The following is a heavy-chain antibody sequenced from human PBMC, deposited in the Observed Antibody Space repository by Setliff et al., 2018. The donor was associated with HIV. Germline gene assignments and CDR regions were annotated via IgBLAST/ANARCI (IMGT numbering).Heavy chain of an antibody. CDR3: ARARRDSYDRGRRNHYYIDV. CDR1: GYSFTGYY. CDR2: MNPSSGHT. D-gene: IGHD3-22*01. J-gene: IGHJ6*03. V-gene: IGHV1-8*02. Sequence: ASVKVSCKASGYSFTGYYMHWVRQAPGQGLEWMGWMNPSSGHTGYAHKFQGRVTMTRDTSISTAYMELNNLKFEDTAVYYCARARRDSYDRGRRNHYYIDVWGKGTTVTVSS.